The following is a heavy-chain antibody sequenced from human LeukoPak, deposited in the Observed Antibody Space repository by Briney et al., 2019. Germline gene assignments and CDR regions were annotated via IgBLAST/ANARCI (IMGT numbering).Heavy chain of an antibody. D-gene: IGHD7-27*01. CDR1: GGSISSSSYY. CDR3: ARGLGWFDP. J-gene: IGHJ5*02. CDR2: IYYGGST. V-gene: IGHV4-39*07. Sequence: PSETLSLTCTVSGGSISSSSYYWGWIRQPPGKGLEWIGSIYYGGSTYYNPSLKSRVTISVDTSKNQFSLKLSSVTAADTAVYYCARGLGWFDPWGQGTLVTVSS.